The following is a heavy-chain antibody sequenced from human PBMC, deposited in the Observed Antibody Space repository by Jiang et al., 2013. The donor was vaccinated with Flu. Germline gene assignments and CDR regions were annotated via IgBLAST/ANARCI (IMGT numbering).Heavy chain of an antibody. J-gene: IGHJ6*02. D-gene: IGHD3-10*01. CDR3: ARDRYYGSGSYSGYYYGMDV. Sequence: KSRVTISVDTSKNQFSLKLSSVTAADTAVYYCARDRYYGSGSYSGYYYGMDVWGQGTTVTVSS. V-gene: IGHV4-59*01.